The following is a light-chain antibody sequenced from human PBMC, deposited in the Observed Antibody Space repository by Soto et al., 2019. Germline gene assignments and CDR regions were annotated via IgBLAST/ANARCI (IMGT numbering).Light chain of an antibody. Sequence: EIVLTQSPGTLSLSPGERATLSCRASQSVTNTYLAWYHHKPGQAPRLLIFGASSSASGIPDRFSGSGSGTDFTLTISRLEPEDFAVYYCQQRETFGQGTKVEIK. CDR2: GAS. CDR3: QQRET. J-gene: IGKJ1*01. CDR1: QSVTNTY. V-gene: IGKV3-20*01.